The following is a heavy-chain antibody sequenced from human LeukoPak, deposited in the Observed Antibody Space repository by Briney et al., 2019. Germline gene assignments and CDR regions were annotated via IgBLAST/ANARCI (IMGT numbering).Heavy chain of an antibody. CDR1: GGSFSGYY. CDR3: ASLPPDYYDSSGAFDI. CDR2: INHSGST. D-gene: IGHD3-22*01. V-gene: IGHV4-34*01. Sequence: SETLSLTCAVYGGSFSGYYWSWIRQPPGKGLEWIGEINHSGSTNYNPSLKSRVTISVDTSKNQFSLKLSSVTAADTAVYYCASLPPDYYDSSGAFDIWGQGTMVTVSS. J-gene: IGHJ3*02.